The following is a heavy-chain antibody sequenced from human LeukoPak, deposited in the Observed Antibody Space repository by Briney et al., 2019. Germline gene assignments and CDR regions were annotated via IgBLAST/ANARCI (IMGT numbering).Heavy chain of an antibody. J-gene: IGHJ2*01. Sequence: SETLSLTCTVSGGSISTYYWSWIRQPPGKGLEWIGYVYYSGTTNYKHKSSLKSRVTISVDTSKNQFSLRLSSVTAADTAVYYCARSDRDLWYFDLWGRGTLVTVSS. CDR3: ARSDRDLWYFDL. CDR1: GGSISTYY. V-gene: IGHV4-59*01. CDR2: VYYSGTT.